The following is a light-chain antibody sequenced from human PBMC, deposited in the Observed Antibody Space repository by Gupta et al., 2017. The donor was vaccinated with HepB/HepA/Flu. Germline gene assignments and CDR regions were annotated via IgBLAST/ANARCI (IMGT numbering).Light chain of an antibody. CDR2: AAS. V-gene: IGKV1-39*01. CDR1: QSISSY. J-gene: IGKJ4*01. Sequence: DIQMTQSPSSLSASVGDRVTITCLASQSISSYLNWYQQKPGKAPKLLIYAASSWPSGVPSRFSGSGSGTDFTLTSSRRQPEHFPTYYWQQGYSTLTFGGGTKVQI. CDR3: QQGYSTLT.